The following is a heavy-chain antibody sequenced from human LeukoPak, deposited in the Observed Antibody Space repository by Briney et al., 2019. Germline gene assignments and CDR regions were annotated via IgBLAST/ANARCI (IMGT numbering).Heavy chain of an antibody. V-gene: IGHV3-48*03. J-gene: IGHJ3*02. Sequence: PGGSLRLSCAASGFTFSSYEMNWVRQAPGKGLEWVSYISSSGSTIYYADSVKGRFTISRDNAKNSLYLQMNSLRAEDTAVYYCAKELLAYYDFWSGYLYAFDIWGQGTMVTVSS. CDR1: GFTFSSYE. CDR3: AKELLAYYDFWSGYLYAFDI. CDR2: ISSSGSTI. D-gene: IGHD3-3*01.